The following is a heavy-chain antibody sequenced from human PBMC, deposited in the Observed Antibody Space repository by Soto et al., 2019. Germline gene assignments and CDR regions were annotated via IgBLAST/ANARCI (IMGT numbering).Heavy chain of an antibody. CDR2: ISVSGVNT. Sequence: EVQVLESGGGLVQPGGSLRLSCAASGYTFSSYAMSWVRQSPGKGLEWVSIISVSGVNTYYADYVKGRFTISRYNSKNTLYVQMNSLRAEDTAVYYCATPPLVMVPASTKRLYYYYGMDVWGQGTTVTVSS. J-gene: IGHJ6*01. V-gene: IGHV3-23*01. D-gene: IGHD2-15*01. CDR1: GYTFSSYA. CDR3: ATPPLVMVPASTKRLYYYYGMDV.